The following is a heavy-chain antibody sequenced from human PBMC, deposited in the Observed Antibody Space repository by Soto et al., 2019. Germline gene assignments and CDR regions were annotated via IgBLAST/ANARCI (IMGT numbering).Heavy chain of an antibody. Sequence: HPVGSLRLSCAASGFTFSTYDMSWVRQAPGKGLEWVSLFSSTGGSTFYADSVKGRFTISRDNSKNTLYLQMNSLRAEDTAVYYCAKRAYCSSTTCYHCFDYWGQGT. CDR2: FSSTGGST. CDR3: AKRAYCSSTTCYHCFDY. CDR1: GFTFSTYD. D-gene: IGHD2-2*01. V-gene: IGHV3-23*01. J-gene: IGHJ4*02.